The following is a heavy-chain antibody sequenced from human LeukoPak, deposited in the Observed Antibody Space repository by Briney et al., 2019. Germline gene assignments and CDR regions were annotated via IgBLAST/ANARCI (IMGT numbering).Heavy chain of an antibody. CDR2: IYYSGST. D-gene: IGHD6-19*01. V-gene: IGHV4-59*08. J-gene: IGHJ3*02. CDR1: GGSISSYY. Sequence: SETLSLTCTVSGGSISSYYWSWIRQPPGKGLEWIGYIYYSGSTNYNPSLKSRVTISVDTSKNQSSLKLSSVTAADTAVYYCARPSIAVAALGAFDIWGQGTMVTVSS. CDR3: ARPSIAVAALGAFDI.